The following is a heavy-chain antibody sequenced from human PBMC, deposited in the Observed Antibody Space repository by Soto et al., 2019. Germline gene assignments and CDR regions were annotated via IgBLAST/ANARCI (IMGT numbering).Heavy chain of an antibody. CDR1: GFTFGNFG. D-gene: IGHD2-21*02. Sequence: EVQLLESGGVLVQPGGSLRLSCAASGFTFGNFGMNWVRQAPGKGLEWVSGISGGGGSTYYADSVKGRFTISRDPSKNTIFLEMNSLRAEDTAVYYCAKGFIVVVTVIRPDDAFDVWGQGTLVTVSS. CDR2: ISGGGGST. J-gene: IGHJ3*01. CDR3: AKGFIVVVTVIRPDDAFDV. V-gene: IGHV3-23*01.